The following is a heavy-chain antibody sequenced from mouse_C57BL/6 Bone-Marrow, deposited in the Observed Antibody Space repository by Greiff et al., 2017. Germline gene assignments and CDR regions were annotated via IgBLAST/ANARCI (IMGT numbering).Heavy chain of an antibody. V-gene: IGHV1-42*01. CDR2: INPSTGGT. CDR1: GYSFTGYY. Sequence: EVQLQQSGPELVKPGASVKISCKASGYSFTGYYMNWVKQSPEKSLEWIGEINPSTGGTTYNQKFKAKATLTVDKSSSTAYMQLKSLTSEDSAVYYCARGDLYYFDDWGKGTTLTVSS. CDR3: ARGDLYYFDD. J-gene: IGHJ2*01. D-gene: IGHD3-3*01.